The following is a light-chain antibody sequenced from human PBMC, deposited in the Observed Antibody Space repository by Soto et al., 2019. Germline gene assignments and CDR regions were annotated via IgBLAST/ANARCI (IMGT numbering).Light chain of an antibody. J-gene: IGLJ3*02. V-gene: IGLV2-23*01. CDR1: SSDAGNYNF. Sequence: QSVLTQPASVSGSPGQSITISCTGTSSDAGNYNFVSWYQQHPGKAPKVIIYEDSTRPSGVSNRISGSKSGNTASLTISGLQAEDEAYYYCCSYAGSSTSWVFGGGTQLTVL. CDR3: CSYAGSSTSWV. CDR2: EDS.